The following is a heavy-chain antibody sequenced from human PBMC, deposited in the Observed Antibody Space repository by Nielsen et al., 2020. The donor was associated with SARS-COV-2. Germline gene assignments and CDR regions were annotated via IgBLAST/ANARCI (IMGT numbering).Heavy chain of an antibody. J-gene: IGHJ3*02. CDR3: ARRHNWATDAFDI. CDR2: IIPILGIA. V-gene: IGHV1-69*04. Sequence: SVKVSCKASGGTFSSYAISWVRQAPEQGLEWMGRIIPILGIANYAQKFQGRVTITADKSTSTAYMELSSLRSEDTAVYYCARRHNWATDAFDIWGQGTMVTVSS. D-gene: IGHD1-1*01. CDR1: GGTFSSYA.